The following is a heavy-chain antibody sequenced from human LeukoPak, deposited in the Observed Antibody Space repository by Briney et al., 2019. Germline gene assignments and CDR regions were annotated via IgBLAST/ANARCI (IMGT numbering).Heavy chain of an antibody. CDR3: ATTIVVVPAAILGALDV. V-gene: IGHV3-30*02. Sequence: PGGSLRLXCAASGFTFSSYGMHWDRRAPGKGLEWVAFIRYDGSNKYYADSVKGRFTISRDNSKNTLYLQMNSLRAEDTAVYYCATTIVVVPAAILGALDVWGQGTMVTVSS. J-gene: IGHJ3*01. D-gene: IGHD2-2*01. CDR2: IRYDGSNK. CDR1: GFTFSSYG.